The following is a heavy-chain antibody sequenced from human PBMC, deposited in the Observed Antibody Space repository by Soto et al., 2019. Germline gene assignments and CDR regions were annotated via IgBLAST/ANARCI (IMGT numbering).Heavy chain of an antibody. Sequence: QVQLQQWGAGLMKPSETLSLTCAVYGGSFSGYYWSWIRQPPGKGLEWIGEINHSGSTNYNPSLKSRVTISVDTSKNQLSLKLSSVTAADTAVYYCARDANDSSGYYYDYWGQGTLVTVSS. V-gene: IGHV4-34*01. D-gene: IGHD3-22*01. CDR1: GGSFSGYY. J-gene: IGHJ4*02. CDR3: ARDANDSSGYYYDY. CDR2: INHSGST.